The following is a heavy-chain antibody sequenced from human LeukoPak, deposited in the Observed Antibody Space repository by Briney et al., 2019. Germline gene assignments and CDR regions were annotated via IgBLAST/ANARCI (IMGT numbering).Heavy chain of an antibody. J-gene: IGHJ4*02. CDR1: GGSFSGYY. Sequence: SETLSLTCAVYGGSFSGYYWSWIRQPAGKGLEWIGEINHSGSTNYNPSLKSRVTISVDTSKNQFSLKLSSVTAADTAVYYCARERRPTYYDFWSGYYIWGQGTLVTVSS. D-gene: IGHD3-3*01. CDR3: ARERRPTYYDFWSGYYI. V-gene: IGHV4-34*01. CDR2: INHSGST.